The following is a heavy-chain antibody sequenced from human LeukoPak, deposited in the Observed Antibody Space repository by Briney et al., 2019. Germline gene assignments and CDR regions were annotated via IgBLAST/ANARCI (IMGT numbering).Heavy chain of an antibody. CDR2: IFGSGGQT. D-gene: IGHD1-26*01. CDR3: ANDMKSAGLWDVDY. Sequence: GGSLRLSCAASGFSFGTYTMSWVRQAPGKGLEWVSGIFGSGGQTVYADSVKGRLTISRDNSNNILFLHMDSLRAEDTALYYFANDMKSAGLWDVDYWRQGTLVSVSS. V-gene: IGHV3-23*01. J-gene: IGHJ4*02. CDR1: GFSFGTYT.